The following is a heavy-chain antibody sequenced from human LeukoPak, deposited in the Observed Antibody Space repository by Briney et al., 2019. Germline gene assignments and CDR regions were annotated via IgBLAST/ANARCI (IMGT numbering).Heavy chain of an antibody. CDR2: IWYDGSNK. J-gene: IGHJ4*02. D-gene: IGHD5-24*01. CDR3: ARDPVRDGYPYSFDY. CDR1: GFTFRNYA. Sequence: GGSLRLSCAASGFTFRNYAMSWVRQAPGKGLEWVAVIWYDGSNKYYADSVKGRFTISRDNSKNTLYLQMDSLRGEDTAVYYCARDPVRDGYPYSFDYWGQGTLVTVSS. V-gene: IGHV3-33*08.